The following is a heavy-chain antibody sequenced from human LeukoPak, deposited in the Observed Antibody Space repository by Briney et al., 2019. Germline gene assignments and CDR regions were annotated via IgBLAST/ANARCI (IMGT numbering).Heavy chain of an antibody. CDR1: GGSISNSY. CDR2: ISTSRGT. Sequence: SEALSLICNVSGGSISNSYWAWVRRPAGKGLEWIGRISTSRGTAYNPSLESRVTISVDNSKNLLSLSLTSVTAADTAVYYCARSGGSYYYYYMDVWGNGVAVTVSS. J-gene: IGHJ6*03. V-gene: IGHV4-4*07. CDR3: ARSGGSYYYYYMDV. D-gene: IGHD2-15*01.